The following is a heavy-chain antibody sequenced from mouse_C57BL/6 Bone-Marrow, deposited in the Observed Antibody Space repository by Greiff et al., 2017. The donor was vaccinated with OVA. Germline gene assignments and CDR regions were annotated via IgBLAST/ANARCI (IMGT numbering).Heavy chain of an antibody. Sequence: EVQLVESGAELVRPGASVKLSCTASGFNIKDYYMHWVKQRPEQGLAWIGRIDPEDGDTEYAPKFQGKATMTADTSSNTAYLQLSRLTYEDTADYYCTTGYYGSSSWFAYWGQGTLVTVSA. D-gene: IGHD1-1*01. V-gene: IGHV14-1*01. CDR1: GFNIKDYY. CDR3: TTGYYGSSSWFAY. CDR2: IDPEDGDT. J-gene: IGHJ3*01.